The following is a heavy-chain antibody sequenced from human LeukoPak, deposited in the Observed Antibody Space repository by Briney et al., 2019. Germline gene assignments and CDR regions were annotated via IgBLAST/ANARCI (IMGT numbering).Heavy chain of an antibody. D-gene: IGHD5-18*01. Sequence: GEFLKISCTGSGNSFTSYWIGWVRQMPGKGLEGMGIIYPGNSDTRYSPSFQGQVTISADKSISTAYLQWSSLKASDTAMYYCARHSGYSYGYYYYYYYGMDVWGQGTTVTVSS. J-gene: IGHJ6*02. V-gene: IGHV5-51*01. CDR1: GNSFTSYW. CDR3: ARHSGYSYGYYYYYYYGMDV. CDR2: IYPGNSDT.